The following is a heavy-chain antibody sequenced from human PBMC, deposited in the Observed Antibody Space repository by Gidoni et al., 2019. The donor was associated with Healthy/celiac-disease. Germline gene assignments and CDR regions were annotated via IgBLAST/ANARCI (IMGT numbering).Heavy chain of an antibody. CDR2: IYYSGST. CDR1: GGSISSSSYY. J-gene: IGHJ3*02. CDR3: ARDYVTRSRDILTGYYIRYPDAFDI. D-gene: IGHD3-9*01. Sequence: QLQLQESGPGLVKPSETLSLTCTVSGGSISSSSYYWGWIRQPPGKGLEWIGSIYYSGSTYYNPSLKSRVTISVDTSKNQFSLKLSSVTAADTAVYYCARDYVTRSRDILTGYYIRYPDAFDIWGQGTMVTVSS. V-gene: IGHV4-39*07.